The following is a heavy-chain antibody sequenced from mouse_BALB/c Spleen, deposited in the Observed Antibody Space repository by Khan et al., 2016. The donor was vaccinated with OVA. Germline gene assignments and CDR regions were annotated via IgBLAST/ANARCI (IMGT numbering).Heavy chain of an antibody. J-gene: IGHJ1*01. D-gene: IGHD6-2*01. CDR1: GYTFTNYG. Sequence: QIQLVQSGPELKKPGETVKISCKASGYTFTNYGMNWVKQAPGKGLKWMGWINTYTGEQTYADDFKGRFVFSLETSASTAYLQISNLKNEDMTTYFCARISSYWYSDVWGAGTTVTVSS. CDR3: ARISSYWYSDV. CDR2: INTYTGEQ. V-gene: IGHV9-1*02.